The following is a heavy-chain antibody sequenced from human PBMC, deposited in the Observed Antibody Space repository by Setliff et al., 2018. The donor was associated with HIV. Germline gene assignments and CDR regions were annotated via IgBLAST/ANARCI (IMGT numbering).Heavy chain of an antibody. Sequence: GASVKVSCKASGYTFTSYGISWVRQAPGQGLEWMGWISVYNGNTNYAQKFQGRVTITRDTSASTAYMELSSLRSEDTAVYYCAREIRNYDFWSGYWEDHYFDSWGQGTLVTVSS. CDR2: ISVYNGNT. V-gene: IGHV1-18*01. J-gene: IGHJ4*02. D-gene: IGHD3-3*01. CDR3: AREIRNYDFWSGYWEDHYFDS. CDR1: GYTFTSYG.